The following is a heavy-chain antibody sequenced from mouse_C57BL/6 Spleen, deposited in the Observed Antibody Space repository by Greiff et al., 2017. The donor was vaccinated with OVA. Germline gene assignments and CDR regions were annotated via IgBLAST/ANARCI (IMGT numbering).Heavy chain of an antibody. J-gene: IGHJ2*01. CDR3: ARIGGSSLFDY. Sequence: VQLKHSGAELVKPGASVKLSCTASGFNIKDYYMHWVKQRTEQGLEWIGRIDPEDGETKYAPQFQGKATITADPSSNTAYRQLSSLTSEDTAVYYCARIGGSSLFDYWGQGTTLTVSS. V-gene: IGHV14-2*01. CDR1: GFNIKDYY. CDR2: IDPEDGET. D-gene: IGHD1-1*01.